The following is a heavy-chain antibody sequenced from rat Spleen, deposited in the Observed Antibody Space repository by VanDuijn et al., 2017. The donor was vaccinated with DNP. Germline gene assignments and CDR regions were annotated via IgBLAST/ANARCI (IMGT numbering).Heavy chain of an antibody. CDR3: ARGDILRSFDY. J-gene: IGHJ2*01. V-gene: IGHV3-3*01. CDR2: VNSAGST. D-gene: IGHD1-6*01. CDR1: GYSITSSYR. Sequence: EVQLQESGPGLVKTSQSLSLPCSVTGYSITSSYRWNWIRKFPGNKLEWMGSVNSAGSTNYNPSLKGRISITSDTSKNQFFLQVNSVTTEDTATYYCARGDILRSFDYWGQGVMVTVSS.